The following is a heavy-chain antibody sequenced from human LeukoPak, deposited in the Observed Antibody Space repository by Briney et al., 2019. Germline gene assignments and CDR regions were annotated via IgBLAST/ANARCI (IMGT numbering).Heavy chain of an antibody. CDR1: GFTFDDYA. D-gene: IGHD5-12*01. CDR2: ISWNSGSI. Sequence: PGGSLRLSCAASGFTFDDYAMHWVRQAPGKGLEWVSGISWNSGSIGYADSVKGRFTISRDNAKNSLYLQMNSLRAEDTALYYCAKEEMNVDSDPSSNWFDPWVQGTLLTVYS. V-gene: IGHV3-9*01. CDR3: AKEEMNVDSDPSSNWFDP. J-gene: IGHJ5*02.